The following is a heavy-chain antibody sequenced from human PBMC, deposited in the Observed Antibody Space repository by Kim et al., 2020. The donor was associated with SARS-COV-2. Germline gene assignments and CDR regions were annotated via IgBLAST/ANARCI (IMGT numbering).Heavy chain of an antibody. D-gene: IGHD2-21*01. J-gene: IGHJ6*02. V-gene: IGHV1-3*02. CDR3: ARGIRNYGMDV. Sequence: KYSQECQGRVTITRDTSASTAYMELSSLRSEDMAVYYCARGIRNYGMDVWGQGTTVTVSS.